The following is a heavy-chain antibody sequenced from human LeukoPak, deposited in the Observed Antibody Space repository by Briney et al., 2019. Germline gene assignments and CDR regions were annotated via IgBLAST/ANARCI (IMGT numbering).Heavy chain of an antibody. D-gene: IGHD6-13*01. V-gene: IGHV1-24*01. J-gene: IGHJ6*02. Sequence: ASVKVSCKVSGYTLTELSMHWVRQAPGNGLEWMGGFDPEDGETIYAQKFQGRVTMTEDTSTDTAYMELSSLRSEDTAVYYCATGIAAAGRPAGEYCYGMDVWGQGTTVTVSS. CDR1: GYTLTELS. CDR2: FDPEDGET. CDR3: ATGIAAAGRPAGEYCYGMDV.